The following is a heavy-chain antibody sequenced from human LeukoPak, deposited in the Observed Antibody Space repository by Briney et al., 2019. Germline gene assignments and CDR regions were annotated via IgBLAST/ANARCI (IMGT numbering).Heavy chain of an antibody. V-gene: IGHV4-31*03. Sequence: PSETLSLTCTVSGGSVNSGGYYWSWIRQYPGRGLEWIGYIYFSGSTFYNPSFESRVFISLDTSENQFSLRLSSVTAADTAIYYCTRQPPGSGYQYRYYFDYWGQGTLVTVSS. CDR3: TRQPPGSGYQYRYYFDY. CDR2: IYFSGST. CDR1: GGSVNSGGYY. J-gene: IGHJ4*02. D-gene: IGHD3-22*01.